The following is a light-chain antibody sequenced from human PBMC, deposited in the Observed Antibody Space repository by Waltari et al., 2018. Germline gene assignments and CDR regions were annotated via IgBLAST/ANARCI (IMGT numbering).Light chain of an antibody. Sequence: QSVLTQPPSASGTPGQRVTFSCFGSTSNIGSNLVSWYRHFPGTAPKLLIHSNNQRPSGVPDRFSGSKSGTSASLAISGLHSDDEATYYCATWDDSLNGVVFGGGTKLTVL. J-gene: IGLJ3*02. CDR2: SNN. CDR3: ATWDDSLNGVV. V-gene: IGLV1-44*01. CDR1: TSNIGSNL.